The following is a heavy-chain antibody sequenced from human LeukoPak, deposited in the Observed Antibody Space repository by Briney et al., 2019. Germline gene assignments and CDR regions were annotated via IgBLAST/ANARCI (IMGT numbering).Heavy chain of an antibody. V-gene: IGHV4-39*01. Sequence: PSETLSLTCAVSGGSISSSSYYWGWIRQPPGKGLEWIGTIYYSGSTSYNPSLKSRLTISVDTYKNQFSLKLSSVTAADTAVYYCARLGNPMATYDYVWGSHRYFHYWGQGTLVTVSS. CDR2: IYYSGST. D-gene: IGHD3-16*02. J-gene: IGHJ4*02. CDR1: GGSISSSSYY. CDR3: ARLGNPMATYDYVWGSHRYFHY.